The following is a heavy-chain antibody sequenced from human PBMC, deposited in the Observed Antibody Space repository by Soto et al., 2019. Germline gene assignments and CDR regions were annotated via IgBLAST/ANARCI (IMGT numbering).Heavy chain of an antibody. Sequence: QVQLVQSGAEVKKPGASVKVSGKASGYTFTSYAMHWVRQAPGQRLEWMGWINPDNGNTNYSQKFQGRVTITRVASASTGYMELGSLRSEDTAGYDCAGSLDDILPGSVLSWFEPCGQGTLVTVSS. CDR2: INPDNGNT. J-gene: IGHJ5*02. CDR3: AGSLDDILPGSVLSWFEP. V-gene: IGHV1-3*01. D-gene: IGHD3-9*01. CDR1: GYTFTSYA.